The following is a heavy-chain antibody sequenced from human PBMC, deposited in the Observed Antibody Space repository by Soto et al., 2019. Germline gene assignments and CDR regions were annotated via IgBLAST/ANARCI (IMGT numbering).Heavy chain of an antibody. CDR2: ISYSGKT. V-gene: IGHV4-30-4*01. D-gene: IGHD3-10*01. CDR1: GGSISSDDDY. Sequence: SETLSLTCNVSGGSISSDDDYWIWIRQRPGKGLEWIGYISYSGKTYYNPSLKSRITMSVDTSKRQLSLKLRSVTAADAAVFYCARGSHNFDSWGQGVPVTVSS. J-gene: IGHJ4*02. CDR3: ARGSHNFDS.